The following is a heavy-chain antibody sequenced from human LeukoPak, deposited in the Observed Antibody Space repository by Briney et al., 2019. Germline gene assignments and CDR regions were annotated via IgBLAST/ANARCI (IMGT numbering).Heavy chain of an antibody. CDR3: ARAYCGGDCYDDY. V-gene: IGHV3-66*01. Sequence: PGGSLRLSCAASGSTVSSNYMSWVRQAPGKGLEWVSVIYSGGSTYYADSVKGRFTISRDNSKNTLYLQMNSLRAEDTAVYYCARAYCGGDCYDDYWGQGTLVTVSS. CDR1: GSTVSSNY. J-gene: IGHJ4*02. D-gene: IGHD2-21*02. CDR2: IYSGGST.